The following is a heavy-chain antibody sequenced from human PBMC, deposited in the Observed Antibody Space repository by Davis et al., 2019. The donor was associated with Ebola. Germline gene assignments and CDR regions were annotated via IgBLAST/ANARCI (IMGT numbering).Heavy chain of an antibody. V-gene: IGHV1-18*04. D-gene: IGHD5-18*01. CDR2: ISAYNGNT. J-gene: IGHJ5*02. CDR1: GYTFTSYG. Sequence: ASVKVSCKASGYTFTSYGISWVRQAPGQGLEWMGWISAYNGNTNYAQKFQGRVTMTRDTSTSTVYMELSSLRSEDTAVYYCARGRRIQLWLRGGDWFDPWGQGTLVTVSS. CDR3: ARGRRIQLWLRGGDWFDP.